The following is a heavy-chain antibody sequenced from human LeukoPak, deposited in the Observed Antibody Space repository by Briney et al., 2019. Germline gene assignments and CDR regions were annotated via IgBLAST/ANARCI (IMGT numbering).Heavy chain of an antibody. CDR3: ARHVEDFWSGYFDY. CDR2: IYYSGST. D-gene: IGHD3-3*01. CDR1: GGSISSYY. V-gene: IGHV4-59*08. J-gene: IGHJ4*02. Sequence: PSETLSLTCTVSGGSISSYYWSWIRQPPGKGLEWIGYIYYSGSTNYNPSLRSRVTISVDASKNQFSLKLSSVTAADTAVYYCARHVEDFWSGYFDYWGQGTLVTVSS.